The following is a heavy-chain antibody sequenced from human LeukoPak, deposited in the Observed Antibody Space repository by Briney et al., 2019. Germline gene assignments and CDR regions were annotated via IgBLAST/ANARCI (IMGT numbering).Heavy chain of an antibody. D-gene: IGHD3-22*01. V-gene: IGHV1-18*01. CDR2: ISAYNGNT. CDR1: RGTFSSYA. J-gene: IGHJ6*03. Sequence: EASVKVSCKASRGTFSSYAISWVRQAPGQGLEWMGWISAYNGNTNYAQKFQGRVTMTTDTSTSTAYMELRSLRSDDTAVYYCARGPGGRSGYYPLEDNYYYYYMDVWGKGTTVTVSS. CDR3: ARGPGGRSGYYPLEDNYYYYYMDV.